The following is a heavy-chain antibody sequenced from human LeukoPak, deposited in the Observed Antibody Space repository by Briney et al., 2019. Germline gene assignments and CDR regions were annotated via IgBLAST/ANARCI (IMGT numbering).Heavy chain of an antibody. CDR3: ARGGSYDLDH. J-gene: IGHJ4*02. CDR2: IKTDGSEK. D-gene: IGHD1-26*01. Sequence: GGSLRLSCAASGFTFSSHWMSWVRQAPGKGLERVANIKTDGSEKYYVDSVKGRFTISRDNAKNSLYLQMNSLRAEDTAVYYCARGGSYDLDHWGQGTLVTVSS. CDR1: GFTFSSHW. V-gene: IGHV3-7*04.